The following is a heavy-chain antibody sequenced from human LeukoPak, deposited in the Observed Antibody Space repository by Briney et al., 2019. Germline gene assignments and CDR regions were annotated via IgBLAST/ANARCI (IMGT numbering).Heavy chain of an antibody. V-gene: IGHV4-30-2*01. CDR1: GGSISSGGYS. Sequence: PSQTLSLTCAVSGGSISSGGYSWSWIRQPPGTGLEWIGYIYHSGSTYYNPSLKSRVTISVDRSKNQFSLELSSVTAADTAVYYCARSVGNDAFDIWGQGTMVTVSS. CDR3: ARSVGNDAFDI. D-gene: IGHD4-23*01. J-gene: IGHJ3*02. CDR2: IYHSGST.